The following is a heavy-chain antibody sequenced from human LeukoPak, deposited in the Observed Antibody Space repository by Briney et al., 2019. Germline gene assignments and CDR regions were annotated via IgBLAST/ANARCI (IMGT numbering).Heavy chain of an antibody. D-gene: IGHD5-18*01. V-gene: IGHV5-51*01. Sequence: GESLQISCKASGYIFTNYWIGWGRPLPGKGLEWLGNVYPGNFRTEYSPSFRGRVTISLDKSITTAYLQLNSLQAADIAMYYCTRGKYSNGADSFDMWGQGTMVTVSS. CDR2: VYPGNFRT. CDR3: TRGKYSNGADSFDM. J-gene: IGHJ3*02. CDR1: GYIFTNYW.